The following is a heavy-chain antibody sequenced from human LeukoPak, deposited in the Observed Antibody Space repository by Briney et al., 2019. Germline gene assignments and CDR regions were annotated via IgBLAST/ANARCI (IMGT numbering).Heavy chain of an antibody. V-gene: IGHV3-33*08. Sequence: GGSLRLSCAASGFTFSSYSMNWVRQAPGKGLEWVAVIWYDGSNKYYADSVKGRFTISRDNSKNTLYLQMNSLRAEDTAVYYCARDRAVLHAFDIWGQGTMVTVSS. D-gene: IGHD2/OR15-2a*01. CDR2: IWYDGSNK. CDR3: ARDRAVLHAFDI. J-gene: IGHJ3*02. CDR1: GFTFSSYS.